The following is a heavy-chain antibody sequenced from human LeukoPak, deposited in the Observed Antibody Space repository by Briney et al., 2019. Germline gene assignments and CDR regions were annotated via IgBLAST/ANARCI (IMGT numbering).Heavy chain of an antibody. CDR2: ISRSSYTT. CDR3: ARDRTSGYSYVSDY. D-gene: IGHD5-18*01. CDR1: GFTFSSYS. J-gene: IGHJ4*02. Sequence: PGGSLRLSCAASGFTFSSYSMNWVRQAPGKGLEWISYISRSSYTTYYADSVKGRFTIFRDTAENSLYLQMDSLRDEDTAVYYCARDRTSGYSYVSDYWGQGTLVTVSS. V-gene: IGHV3-48*02.